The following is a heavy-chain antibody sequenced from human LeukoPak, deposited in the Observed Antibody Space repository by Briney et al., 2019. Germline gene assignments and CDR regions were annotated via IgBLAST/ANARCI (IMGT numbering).Heavy chain of an antibody. CDR3: TRELGATFDY. D-gene: IGHD1-26*01. V-gene: IGHV3-11*06. Sequence: PGGSLRLSCAASGFTFSDYYMSWIRQAPGKGLEWVSYISSSSSYTNYADSVKGRFTTSRDNARNTLYLQMNSLRAEDTAVYYCTRELGATFDYWGQGTLVTVSS. CDR1: GFTFSDYY. J-gene: IGHJ4*02. CDR2: ISSSSSYT.